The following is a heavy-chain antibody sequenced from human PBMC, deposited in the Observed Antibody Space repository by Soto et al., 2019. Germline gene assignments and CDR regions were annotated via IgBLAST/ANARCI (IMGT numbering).Heavy chain of an antibody. J-gene: IGHJ4*02. Sequence: EVQLVESGGGLVQPGRSLRLSCAASGFMFDDYDMYWVRQAPGKGLEWVSTISWDSDITAYGDSVKGRFTISRDNANNSLYLQMNSLRAEDTALYYCVKDLGECGGSCYAFDCWGQGTLVTVSS. CDR3: VKDLGECGGSCYAFDC. V-gene: IGHV3-9*01. D-gene: IGHD2-15*01. CDR1: GFMFDDYD. CDR2: ISWDSDIT.